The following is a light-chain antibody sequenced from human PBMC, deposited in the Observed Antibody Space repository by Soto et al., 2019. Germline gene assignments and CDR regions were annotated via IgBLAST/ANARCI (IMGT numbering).Light chain of an antibody. Sequence: QSALTQPRSVSGSPGQSVTISCTATSSDVGGYNFVSWYQHHPGKAPKLLIYDVFKRPSGVPDRFSGSKSGYTASLTISGLQAEDESEYYCCSYAGTYTHYVFGTGTKVTVL. V-gene: IGLV2-11*01. CDR2: DVF. CDR1: SSDVGGYNF. CDR3: CSYAGTYTHYV. J-gene: IGLJ1*01.